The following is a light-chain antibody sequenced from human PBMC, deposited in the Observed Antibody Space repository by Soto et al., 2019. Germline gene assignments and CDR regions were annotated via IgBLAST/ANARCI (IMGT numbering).Light chain of an antibody. CDR1: QSVSSY. V-gene: IGKV3-11*01. Sequence: EIVLTHSPATLSLSPGEIATLSCRASQSVSSYLAWYQQKPGQAPRLLIYDASNRATGIPARFSGSGSGTDFTLTISSLEPEDFAVYYCQQRNRWPPVTFGGGTKVDIK. J-gene: IGKJ4*01. CDR3: QQRNRWPPVT. CDR2: DAS.